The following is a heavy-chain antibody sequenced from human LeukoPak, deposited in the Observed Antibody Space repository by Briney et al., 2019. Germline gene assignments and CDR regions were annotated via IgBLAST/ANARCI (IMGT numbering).Heavy chain of an antibody. Sequence: GGSLRLSCAASGFTLGTYDMYWVRQAPGKGLECVSSISRSGGSTYYADSVKGRFTISRDNSKNTLYLQMNSLRAEDTALYYCAKVRCSSMSCYIRDAFDVWGQGTVVTVSS. CDR2: ISRSGGST. J-gene: IGHJ3*01. CDR1: GFTLGTYD. D-gene: IGHD2-2*02. CDR3: AKVRCSSMSCYIRDAFDV. V-gene: IGHV3-23*01.